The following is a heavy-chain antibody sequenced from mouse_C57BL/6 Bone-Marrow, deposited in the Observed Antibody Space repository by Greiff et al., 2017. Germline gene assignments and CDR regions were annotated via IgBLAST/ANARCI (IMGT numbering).Heavy chain of an antibody. CDR1: GYTFTSYW. CDR2: IYPSDSET. CDR3: ARSIVKYFDV. V-gene: IGHV1-61*01. J-gene: IGHJ1*03. Sequence: VQLQQPGAELVRPGSSVTLSCKASGYTFTSYWMDWVKPRPGQGLEWIGNIYPSDSETHYNQKFKDKATLTVDKSSRTACMQLSSLTSEDSAVYCCARSIVKYFDVWGTGTTVTVSS. D-gene: IGHD2-5*01.